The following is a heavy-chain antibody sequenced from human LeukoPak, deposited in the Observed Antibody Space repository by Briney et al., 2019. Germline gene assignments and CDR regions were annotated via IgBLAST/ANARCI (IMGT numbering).Heavy chain of an antibody. J-gene: IGHJ4*02. V-gene: IGHV3-23*01. CDR3: ARASDYYGSGSSYYFDY. CDR2: ISGSGGST. CDR1: GFTFSSYA. D-gene: IGHD3-10*01. Sequence: GGSLRLSCAASGFTFSSYAMSWVRQAPGKGLEWVSAISGSGGSTYYADSVKGRFTISRDNSKNTLYLQMNSLRAEDTAVYYCARASDYYGSGSSYYFDYWGQGTLVTVSS.